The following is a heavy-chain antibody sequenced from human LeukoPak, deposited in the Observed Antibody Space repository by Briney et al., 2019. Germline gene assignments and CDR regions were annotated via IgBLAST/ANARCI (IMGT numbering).Heavy chain of an antibody. CDR3: ARHGAPGTTYYGMDV. V-gene: IGHV4-4*07. J-gene: IGHJ6*02. D-gene: IGHD1-7*01. CDR1: GGSISAYY. CDR2: IYASGTT. Sequence: SETLSLTCTVSGGSISAYYWSWIRQPAGKGLEWIGRIYASGTTNYNPSLKSRVTMSVDTSKNQFSLKLSSVTAADTAVYYCARHGAPGTTYYGMDVWGQGTTVTVSS.